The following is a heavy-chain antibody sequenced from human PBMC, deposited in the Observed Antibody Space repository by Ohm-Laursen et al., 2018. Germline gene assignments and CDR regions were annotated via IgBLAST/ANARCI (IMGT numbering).Heavy chain of an antibody. V-gene: IGHV3-48*03. Sequence: SLRLSCSASGFTFSSYEMNWVRQPPGKGLEWVSYISSSGSTVYHADSVKGRFTISRDNAKNSLYLQMNSLRAEDTAVYYCARDQGWVDYWGQGTLVTVSS. CDR3: ARDQGWVDY. CDR2: ISSSGSTV. D-gene: IGHD6-19*01. J-gene: IGHJ4*02. CDR1: GFTFSSYE.